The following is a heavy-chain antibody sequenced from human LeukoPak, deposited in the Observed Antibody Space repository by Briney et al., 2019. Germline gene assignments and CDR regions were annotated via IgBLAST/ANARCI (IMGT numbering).Heavy chain of an antibody. Sequence: PGGSLRLSCAASGLTFSIYSMNWVRQAPGKGLEWVGNINQDGNEKYYVDSVKGRFTISRDNAKNSLYLQMNSLRAEDTAVYYCARELGKMTTDNWYFDLWGRGTLVTVSS. CDR3: ARELGKMTTDNWYFDL. J-gene: IGHJ2*01. D-gene: IGHD4-17*01. CDR2: INQDGNEK. CDR1: GLTFSIYS. V-gene: IGHV3-7*03.